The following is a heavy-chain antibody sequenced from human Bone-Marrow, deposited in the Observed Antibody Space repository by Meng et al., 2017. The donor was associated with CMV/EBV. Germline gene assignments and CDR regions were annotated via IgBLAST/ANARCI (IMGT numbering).Heavy chain of an antibody. V-gene: IGHV4-39*07. CDR3: ARAWRFAGGYYVAARYYFDY. D-gene: IGHD3-22*01. CDR1: GGSISSSSYY. Sequence: SETLSLTCTVSGGSISSSSYYWGWIRQPPGKGLEWIGSIYYSGSTYYNPSLKSRVTISVDTSKNQFSLKLSSVTAADTAVYYCARAWRFAGGYYVAARYYFDYWGQGTLVTVSS. J-gene: IGHJ4*02. CDR2: IYYSGST.